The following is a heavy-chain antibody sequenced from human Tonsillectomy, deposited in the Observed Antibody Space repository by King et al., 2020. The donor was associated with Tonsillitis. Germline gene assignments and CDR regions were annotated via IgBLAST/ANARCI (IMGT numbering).Heavy chain of an antibody. CDR1: GYTFTTFG. J-gene: IGHJ4*01. Sequence: QLVQSGAEVKKPGASVKVSCKASGYTFTTFGISWVRQAPGQGLEWLGWISPYNSNTNYAQKLQGRVTMTTDTSTNTAYMDLRSLRSDDTAIYYCARGLYYFDYWGHGTLVTVSS. CDR3: ARGLYYFDY. CDR2: ISPYNSNT. V-gene: IGHV1-18*01.